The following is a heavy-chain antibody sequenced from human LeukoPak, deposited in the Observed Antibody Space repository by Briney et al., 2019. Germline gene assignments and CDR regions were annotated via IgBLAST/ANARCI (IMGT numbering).Heavy chain of an antibody. CDR1: GSSITCTYY. V-gene: IGHV4-38-2*01. J-gene: IGHJ4*01. CDR3: ARGVSDFWSGFKGYFDY. D-gene: IGHD3-3*01. CDR2: SYHSRST. Sequence: PSETLSLTCAVSGSSITCTYYWGCRRPPPGKGLERMGTSYHSRSTYYNPSRDSRVTISVDTSKNQFSLNLGSVTAADTAVFYCARGVSDFWSGFKGYFDYWGQGSLVTASS.